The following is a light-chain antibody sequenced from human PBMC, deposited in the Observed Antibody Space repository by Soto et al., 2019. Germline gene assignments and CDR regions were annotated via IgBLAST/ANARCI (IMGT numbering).Light chain of an antibody. CDR3: QQSFSSPPWT. J-gene: IGKJ1*01. Sequence: DIQMPQSPSSLSASVGDSVTITCRASQNIKTYLNWYQQKPGKAPNLLIYAASSLHSGVPSRFSGSGSGTDFTLTISSLQPEDFATYYGQQSFSSPPWTFGQGTKVEIK. CDR1: QNIKTY. CDR2: AAS. V-gene: IGKV1-39*01.